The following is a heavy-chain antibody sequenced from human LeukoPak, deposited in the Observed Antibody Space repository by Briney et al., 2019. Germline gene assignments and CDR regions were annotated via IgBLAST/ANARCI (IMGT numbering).Heavy chain of an antibody. Sequence: GGSLRLSCAASGFTFSSYAMTWVRQAPGKGLQLVSTIRATAGTTYYTDSVKGRFTISRDNSKNTVFLQMHILRAEDTAVYYCAKGGYTSHYDYWGQGILVTVSS. CDR3: AKGGYTSHYDY. D-gene: IGHD5-12*01. CDR2: IRATAGTT. V-gene: IGHV3-23*01. CDR1: GFTFSSYA. J-gene: IGHJ4*02.